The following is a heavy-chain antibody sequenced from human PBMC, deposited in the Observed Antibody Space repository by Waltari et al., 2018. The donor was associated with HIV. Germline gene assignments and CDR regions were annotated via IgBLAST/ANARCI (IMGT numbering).Heavy chain of an antibody. V-gene: IGHV3-30*02. CDR2: RRNDGSNK. D-gene: IGHD1-1*01. CDR3: AKDNGFGTYYYYYGMDV. CDR1: GLTFNNFG. J-gene: IGHJ6*02. Sequence: QVQLVESEGGVVQPGGSLRLSCAASGLTFNNFGIYWVRQAPGKGLEWVAYRRNDGSNKKYGDSVKGRFTISRDNSKNTVHLEMKSLRVEDTAVYYCAKDNGFGTYYYYYGMDVWGQGTAVTVSS.